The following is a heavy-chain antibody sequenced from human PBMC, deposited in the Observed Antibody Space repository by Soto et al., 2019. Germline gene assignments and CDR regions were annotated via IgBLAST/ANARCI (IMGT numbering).Heavy chain of an antibody. Sequence: QVQLQESGPGLVKPSETLSLTCTVSGASISRDHWNWIRQPPGKGLEWIGEYSGSTNYNPSLKSRVTISGDTAKNQFPLKRSSVTAADTAVYFCATYTSDGGGRGHWGQGTLVTVSS. CDR1: GASISRDH. D-gene: IGHD6-19*01. CDR3: ATYTSDGGGRGH. V-gene: IGHV4-59*08. J-gene: IGHJ4*02. CDR2: EYSGST.